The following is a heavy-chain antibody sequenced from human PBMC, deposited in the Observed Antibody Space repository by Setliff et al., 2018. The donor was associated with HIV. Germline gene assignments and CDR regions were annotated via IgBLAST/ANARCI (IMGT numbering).Heavy chain of an antibody. CDR3: ARDASGVVTAIGD. CDR2: IFTTGST. Sequence: SETLSLTCTVSGGSLSSGFYYWSWIRQPAGKGLEWIGHIFTTGSTNYHPSLKSRVTISLHTSKNQFSLKLSSVTAADTAVYYCARDASGVVTAIGDWGQGTLVTSPQ. D-gene: IGHD2-21*02. CDR1: GGSLSSGFYY. J-gene: IGHJ4*02. V-gene: IGHV4-61*09.